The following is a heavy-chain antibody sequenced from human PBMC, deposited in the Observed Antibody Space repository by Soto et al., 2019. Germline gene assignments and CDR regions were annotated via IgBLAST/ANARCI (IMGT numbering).Heavy chain of an antibody. D-gene: IGHD2-8*01. Sequence: ASVKVSCKASGCTFSSYAISWVRQAPGQGLEWMGGIIPIFGTANYAQKFQGRVTITADESTSTAYMELSSLRSEDTAVYYCASASRYCTNGVCYMGHLDFDYWGQGTLFTVSS. CDR1: GCTFSSYA. J-gene: IGHJ4*02. V-gene: IGHV1-69*13. CDR2: IIPIFGTA. CDR3: ASASRYCTNGVCYMGHLDFDY.